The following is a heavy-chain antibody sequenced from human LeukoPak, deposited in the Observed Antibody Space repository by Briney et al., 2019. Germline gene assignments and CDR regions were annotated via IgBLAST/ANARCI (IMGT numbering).Heavy chain of an antibody. J-gene: IGHJ4*02. CDR3: ARALRGCSSSWYYYFDY. Sequence: PGGSLRLSCAASGFTFSSYDMHWVRQATGKGLEWVSAIGTAGDTYYPGSVKGRFTISRENAKNSLYLQMNSLRAGDTAVYYCARALRGCSSSWYYYFDYWGQGTLVTVSS. V-gene: IGHV3-13*01. D-gene: IGHD6-13*01. CDR1: GFTFSSYD. CDR2: IGTAGDT.